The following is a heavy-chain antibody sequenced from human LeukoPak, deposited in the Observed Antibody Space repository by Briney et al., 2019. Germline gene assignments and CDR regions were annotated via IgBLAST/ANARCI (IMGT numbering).Heavy chain of an antibody. D-gene: IGHD6-13*01. J-gene: IGHJ4*02. CDR2: ISGSGGST. V-gene: IGHV3-23*01. CDR1: GFTFSSYA. CDR3: AKDAAGPEY. Sequence: GGSLRLSCAASGFTFSSYAMNWVRQAPGKGLEWVSGISGSGGSTYHADSVKGRFTISRDNSKNTLFLQMSSLRVEDTAMYYCAKDAAGPEYWGQGTLVTVSS.